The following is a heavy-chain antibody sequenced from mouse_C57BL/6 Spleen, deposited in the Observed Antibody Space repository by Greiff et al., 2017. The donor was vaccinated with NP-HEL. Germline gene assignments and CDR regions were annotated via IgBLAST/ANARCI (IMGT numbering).Heavy chain of an antibody. CDR3: AGIYYDYAAWFAY. J-gene: IGHJ3*01. Sequence: EVQLQQSGPELVKPGASVKIPCKASGYTFTDYNMDWVKQSHGKSLEWIGDINPNNGGTIYNQKFKGKATLTVDKSSSTAYMELRSLTSEDTAVYYCAGIYYDYAAWFAYWGQGTLVTVSA. CDR1: GYTFTDYN. V-gene: IGHV1-18*01. CDR2: INPNNGGT. D-gene: IGHD2-4*01.